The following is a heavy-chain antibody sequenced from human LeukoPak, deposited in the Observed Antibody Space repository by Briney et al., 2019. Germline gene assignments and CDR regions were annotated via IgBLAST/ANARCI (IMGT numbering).Heavy chain of an antibody. Sequence: SGGSLRLSCAASGFTFSSYAMSWVRQAPGKGLEWVSAISGSGGSTYYADSVKGRFTISRDNSKNTLDLHMNSLRAEDTAVYYCAKDLRVAVGRGYFDYWGQGTLVTVSS. CDR2: ISGSGGST. D-gene: IGHD6-19*01. CDR3: AKDLRVAVGRGYFDY. J-gene: IGHJ4*02. CDR1: GFTFSSYA. V-gene: IGHV3-23*01.